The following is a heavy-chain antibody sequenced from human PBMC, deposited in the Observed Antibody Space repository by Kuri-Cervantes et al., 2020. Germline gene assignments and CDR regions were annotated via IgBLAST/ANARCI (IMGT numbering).Heavy chain of an antibody. CDR1: GFTVSSNY. CDR3: AKDPEPYSSSSPGDY. Sequence: GGSLRLSCAASGFTVSSNYMSWVRQAPGKGLEWVALISHDGSNKYYADSVKGRFTISRDNSKNTLYLQMNSLRAEDTAVYYCAKDPEPYSSSSPGDYWGQGTLVTVSS. V-gene: IGHV3-30*18. D-gene: IGHD6-6*01. J-gene: IGHJ4*02. CDR2: ISHDGSNK.